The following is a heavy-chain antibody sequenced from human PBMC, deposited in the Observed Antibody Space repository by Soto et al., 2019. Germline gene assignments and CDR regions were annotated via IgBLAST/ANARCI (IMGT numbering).Heavy chain of an antibody. D-gene: IGHD5-18*01. Sequence: SVTFTVSGGSISSGGYYSSWIRQHPGKGLEWIGYIYYSGSTYYNPSLKSRVTISVDTSKNQFSLKLSSVTAADTAVYYCARDFLDTAMVTYYGMDVWGQGTTVTVSS. CDR3: ARDFLDTAMVTYYGMDV. V-gene: IGHV4-31*03. J-gene: IGHJ6*02. CDR2: IYYSGST. CDR1: GGSISSGGYY.